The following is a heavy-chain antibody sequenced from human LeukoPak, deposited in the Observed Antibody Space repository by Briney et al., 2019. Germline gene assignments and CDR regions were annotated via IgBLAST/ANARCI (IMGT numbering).Heavy chain of an antibody. V-gene: IGHV3-21*01. J-gene: IGHJ4*02. CDR3: AIGIAVAGSGY. Sequence: GGSLRLSCAASGFTFSSYSTNWVRQAPGKGLEWVSSISSSSSYIYYADSVKGRFTISRDNAKNSLYLQMNSLRAEDTAVYYCAIGIAVAGSGYWGQGTLVTVSS. CDR2: ISSSSSYI. CDR1: GFTFSSYS. D-gene: IGHD6-19*01.